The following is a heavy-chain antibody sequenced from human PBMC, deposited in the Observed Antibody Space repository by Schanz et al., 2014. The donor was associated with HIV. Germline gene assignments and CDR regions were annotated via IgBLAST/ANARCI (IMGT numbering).Heavy chain of an antibody. CDR2: ISSSGRYI. D-gene: IGHD5-18*01. Sequence: EVQLLVSGGGLVQPGGSLRLSCAASGFTFSSYAMSWVRQAPGKGLEWVSSISSSGRYIYYADSVKGRFTISRDNAKNTLYLQMNSLRAEDTAVYFCARGLPADYWGQGTLVTVSS. V-gene: IGHV3-23*01. CDR3: ARGLPADY. CDR1: GFTFSSYA. J-gene: IGHJ4*02.